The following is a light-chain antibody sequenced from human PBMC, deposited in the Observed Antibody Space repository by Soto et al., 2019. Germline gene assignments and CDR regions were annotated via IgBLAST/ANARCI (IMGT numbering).Light chain of an antibody. V-gene: IGKV1-12*01. J-gene: IGKJ5*01. Sequence: DIQITHSPSSVSASVGDSVSITCRASQGVSTWLAWYQQKPGKAPNLLIYTASSLQSGVPSRFSGSGSGMDFTLTINGLQPEDFATYYCQQAASFPITFGQGTRMEIK. CDR2: TAS. CDR1: QGVSTW. CDR3: QQAASFPIT.